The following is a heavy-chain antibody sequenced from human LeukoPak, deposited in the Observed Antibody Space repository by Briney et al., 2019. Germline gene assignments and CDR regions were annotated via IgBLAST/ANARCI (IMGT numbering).Heavy chain of an antibody. Sequence: PGGSLRLSCAASGFTFSSYSMNWVRQAPGKGLEWVSYISSSSSTIYYADSVKGRFTISRDNAKNSVYLQMNSLRAEDTAIYYCARDLRAGSYAFDWGQGTLVTVSS. D-gene: IGHD5-18*01. CDR1: GFTFSSYS. V-gene: IGHV3-48*04. CDR3: ARDLRAGSYAFD. CDR2: ISSSSSTI. J-gene: IGHJ4*02.